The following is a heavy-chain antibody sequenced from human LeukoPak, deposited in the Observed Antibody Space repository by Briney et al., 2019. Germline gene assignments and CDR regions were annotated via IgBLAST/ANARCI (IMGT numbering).Heavy chain of an antibody. Sequence: PSETLSLTCAVYGGSFSGYYWSWIRQPPGKGLEWIGEINHSGSTNYNPSLKSRVTISVDTSKNQFSLKLTSVTAADTAVYYCARGPTGATRDGMDVWGQGTTVTVSS. CDR3: ARGPTGATRDGMDV. V-gene: IGHV4-34*01. J-gene: IGHJ6*02. CDR2: INHSGST. D-gene: IGHD1-26*01. CDR1: GGSFSGYY.